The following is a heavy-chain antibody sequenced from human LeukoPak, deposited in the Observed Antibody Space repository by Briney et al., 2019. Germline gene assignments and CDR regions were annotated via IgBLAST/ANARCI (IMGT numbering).Heavy chain of an antibody. CDR3: AASSPWEPLYC. CDR1: GGSISSYY. J-gene: IGHJ4*02. V-gene: IGHV4-59*08. Sequence: SETLSLTCTVSGGSISSYYWSWIRQPPGKGLEWIGYIYNSGSTNYNPSLKSRVTISVDTSKNQFSLKLRSVTAADTAVYYCAASSPWEPLYCWGQGTLVTVSS. D-gene: IGHD1-26*01. CDR2: IYNSGST.